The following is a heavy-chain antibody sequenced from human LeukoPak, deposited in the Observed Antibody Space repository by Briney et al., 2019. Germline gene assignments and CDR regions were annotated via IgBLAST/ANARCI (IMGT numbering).Heavy chain of an antibody. J-gene: IGHJ5*02. CDR2: ISYDGNNK. CDR1: GFTFSSYA. D-gene: IGHD3-16*01. CDR3: ARSTAYKNWFDP. Sequence: PGGSLRLSCVASGFTFSSYAMHWVRQAPGKGLEWVAVISYDGNNKKYADSVKGRFTISRDNSKNTLYLQMNSLRAEDTAVYYCARSTAYKNWFDPWGQGTLVTVSS. V-gene: IGHV3-30*04.